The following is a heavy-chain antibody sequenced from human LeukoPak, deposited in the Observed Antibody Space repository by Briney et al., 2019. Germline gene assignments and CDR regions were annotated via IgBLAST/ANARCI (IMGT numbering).Heavy chain of an antibody. J-gene: IGHJ4*02. D-gene: IGHD6-13*01. Sequence: PSETLSLTCVVYGGSFSGYYWSWIRQPPGKGLEWIGEINHSGSTNYNPSLKSRVTISVDTSKNQFSLKLSSVTAADTAVYYCARLLIYRYSSSWRPFDYWGQGTLVTVSS. CDR1: GGSFSGYY. CDR2: INHSGST. V-gene: IGHV4-34*01. CDR3: ARLLIYRYSSSWRPFDY.